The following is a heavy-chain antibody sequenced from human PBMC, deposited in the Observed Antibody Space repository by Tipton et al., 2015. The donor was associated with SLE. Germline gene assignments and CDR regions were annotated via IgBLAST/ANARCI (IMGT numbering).Heavy chain of an antibody. CDR3: ASPSGSRGY. CDR2: IYYSGST. CDR1: GGSISSSSYY. J-gene: IGHJ4*02. D-gene: IGHD1-26*01. V-gene: IGHV4-39*07. Sequence: TLSLTCTVSGGSISSSSYYWGWIRQPPGKGLEWIGSIYYSGSTYYNPSLKSRVTISVDTSKNQFSLKLSSVTAADTAVYYCASPSGSRGYWGQGTLVTVSS.